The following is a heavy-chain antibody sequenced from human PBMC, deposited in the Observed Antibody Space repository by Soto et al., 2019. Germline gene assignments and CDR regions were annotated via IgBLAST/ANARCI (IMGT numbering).Heavy chain of an antibody. J-gene: IGHJ4*02. D-gene: IGHD3-22*01. CDR2: FDPEDGET. Sequence: QVQMVQSGAEVKKPGASGNVSCKVSGYTLPELSMHWVRQAPGHAHERMGGFDPEDGETIYAQKFQGRVTMTEDTSTDTADRELSSLRSEETAVYYWATPADDRSGVGCDFCVQGALVTVCS. V-gene: IGHV1-24*01. CDR3: ATPADDRSGVGCDF. CDR1: GYTLPELS.